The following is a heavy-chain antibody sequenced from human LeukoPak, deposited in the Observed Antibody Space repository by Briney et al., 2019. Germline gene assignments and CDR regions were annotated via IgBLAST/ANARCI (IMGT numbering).Heavy chain of an antibody. CDR1: GYTFTGYD. V-gene: IGHV1-8*01. CDR2: MNPNSGNT. Sequence: ASVKVSCKASGYTFTGYDINWVRQATGQGLEWMGWMNPNSGNTGYAQKFQGRVTMTRDTSISTAYMGLSSLRSEDTAVYYCARESGFYGSGSRYWGQGTLVTVSS. CDR3: ARESGFYGSGSRY. D-gene: IGHD3-10*01. J-gene: IGHJ4*02.